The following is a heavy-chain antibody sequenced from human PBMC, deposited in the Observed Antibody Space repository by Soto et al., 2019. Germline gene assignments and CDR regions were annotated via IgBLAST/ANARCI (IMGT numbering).Heavy chain of an antibody. D-gene: IGHD6-13*01. CDR1: GYTFNTYG. Sequence: SVKVSCKTSGYTFNTYGINWVRQAPGQGLELMGWISAYDGKTTYAEKFQGRVTLTTDTSTSTAYMELRSLRSDDTTIYYCARGEFSSSWYRESHFDSWGQGTLVTVSS. CDR2: ISAYDGKT. CDR3: ARGEFSSSWYRESHFDS. J-gene: IGHJ4*02. V-gene: IGHV1-18*01.